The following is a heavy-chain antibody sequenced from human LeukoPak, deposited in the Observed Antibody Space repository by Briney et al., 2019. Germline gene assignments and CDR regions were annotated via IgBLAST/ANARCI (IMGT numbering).Heavy chain of an antibody. J-gene: IGHJ4*02. CDR1: GFTFTSYG. V-gene: IGHV1-18*01. D-gene: IGHD2-2*01. CDR3: ARDLLAMTPSFSGEY. CDR2: ISANNGNT. Sequence: PVASVKVSCKASGFTFTSYGFSWVRQAPGQGLEWMGWISANNGNTIYAQKVQGRVTMTTDTSSTTAYMELRSLRSDDTAVYYCARDLLAMTPSFSGEYWGQGTLVIVSS.